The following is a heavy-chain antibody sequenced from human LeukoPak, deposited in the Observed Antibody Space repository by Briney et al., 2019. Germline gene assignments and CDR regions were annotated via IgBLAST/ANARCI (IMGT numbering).Heavy chain of an antibody. V-gene: IGHV4-59*08. CDR1: GSPLSSHY. Sequence: SEPMSLTCTVSGSPLSSHYCSWLPHPPAKGLACIGYIYYSGSTIYTPSLKSRVTISVDTSNNQVSLKLSSVTAADTAVYYCARPRDGYNFGAFDIWRQGTMVTVSS. J-gene: IGHJ3*02. D-gene: IGHD5-24*01. CDR3: ARPRDGYNFGAFDI. CDR2: IYYSGST.